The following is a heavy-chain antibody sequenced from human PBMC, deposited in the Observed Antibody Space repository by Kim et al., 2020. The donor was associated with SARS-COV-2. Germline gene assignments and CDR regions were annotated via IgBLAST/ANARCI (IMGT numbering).Heavy chain of an antibody. D-gene: IGHD2-2*01. Sequence: GGSLRLSCAASGFTFSTYDMNWVRQAPGKGLEWISYISTSGSTIYYADSVKGRFTISRDNAKNSLSLQMNSLRAEDTAVYYCARSLYCSSTSCFYGRAV. CDR2: ISTSGSTI. CDR3: ARSLYCSSTSCFYGRAV. V-gene: IGHV3-48*03. J-gene: IGHJ6*01. CDR1: GFTFSTYD.